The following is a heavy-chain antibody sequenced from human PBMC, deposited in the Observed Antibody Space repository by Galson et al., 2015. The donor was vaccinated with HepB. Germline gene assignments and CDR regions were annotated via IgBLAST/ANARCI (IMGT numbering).Heavy chain of an antibody. D-gene: IGHD2-2*01. Sequence: SVKVSCKASGGIFSRYTINWVRQAPGQGLEWMGGITPLFGTAKYAQKFQGRVTITADKSTSTVYMEFSSLRSEDTAIYYCAREGTVAAANPVDYWGQGTLVTVSS. V-gene: IGHV1-69*06. CDR2: ITPLFGTA. J-gene: IGHJ4*02. CDR3: AREGTVAAANPVDY. CDR1: GGIFSRYT.